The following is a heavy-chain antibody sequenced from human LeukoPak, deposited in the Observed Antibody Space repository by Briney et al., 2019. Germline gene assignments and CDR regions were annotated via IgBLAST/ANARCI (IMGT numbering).Heavy chain of an antibody. J-gene: IGHJ4*02. CDR3: AKGGSSTWRYFDY. CDR2: ISGSGTNT. Sequence: PGGSLRLSCAASGFTFSSYAMTWVRQAPGKGLKWVSSISGSGTNTYYADSVKGRFTISRDNSKNTLYLQMNSLRAEDTAVYYCAKGGSSTWRYFDYWGQGTLVTVSS. V-gene: IGHV3-23*01. D-gene: IGHD6-13*01. CDR1: GFTFSSYA.